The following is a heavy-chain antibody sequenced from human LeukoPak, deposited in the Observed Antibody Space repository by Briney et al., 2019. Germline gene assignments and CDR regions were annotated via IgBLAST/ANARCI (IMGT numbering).Heavy chain of an antibody. CDR2: IYYSGST. J-gene: IGHJ3*02. D-gene: IGHD3-9*01. CDR3: ATQRYFDWADHDAFDI. Sequence: SETLSLTCSVSGGSIRNYYWSWIRQPPGKGLEWIGYIYYSGSTKYNPSLKSRVTISVDTSKNQFSLKLSSVTAADTAVYYCATQRYFDWADHDAFDIWGQGTMVTVSS. CDR1: GGSIRNYY. V-gene: IGHV4-59*08.